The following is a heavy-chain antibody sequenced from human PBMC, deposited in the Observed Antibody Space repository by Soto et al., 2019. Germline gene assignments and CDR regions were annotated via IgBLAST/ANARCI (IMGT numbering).Heavy chain of an antibody. Sequence: QVQLVQSGAEVKKPGASVKVSCKASGYTFTSYGISWVRQAPGQGLEWMGWISSYNGNTNYAQKLQGRVTMTTDTSTSTAYMELRSLRSDDTAVYYCARDQRRGGSAPHPFDYWGQGTLVTVSS. J-gene: IGHJ4*02. CDR3: ARDQRRGGSAPHPFDY. V-gene: IGHV1-18*01. CDR2: ISSYNGNT. D-gene: IGHD2-15*01. CDR1: GYTFTSYG.